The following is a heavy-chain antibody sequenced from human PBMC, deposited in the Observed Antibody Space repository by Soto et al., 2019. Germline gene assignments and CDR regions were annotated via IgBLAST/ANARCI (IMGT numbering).Heavy chain of an antibody. D-gene: IGHD3-16*01. CDR2: ITGSGATT. CDR3: ATQMFGSGYFDY. Sequence: VGSLRLSCAASGFTFTRYAMSWVRQAPGKGLEWVSAITGSGATTYFADSVKGRFTISRDNSENTLFLQMNSLRAEDTAVYYCATQMFGSGYFDYWGQGTLVSVSS. CDR1: GFTFTRYA. J-gene: IGHJ4*02. V-gene: IGHV3-23*01.